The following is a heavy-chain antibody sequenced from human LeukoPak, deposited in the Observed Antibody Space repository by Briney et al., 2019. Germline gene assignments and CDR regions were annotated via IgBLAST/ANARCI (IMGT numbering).Heavy chain of an antibody. J-gene: IGHJ3*02. CDR3: ARETTAADYYDS. D-gene: IGHD3-10*01. V-gene: IGHV3-30*02. Sequence: GGSLRLSCAASGFTFSSYGMHWVRQAPGKGLEWVAFIRYDGSNKYYADSVKGRFTISRDNSKNTLYLQMNSLRAEDTAVYYCARETTAADYYDSWGQGTMVTVSS. CDR1: GFTFSSYG. CDR2: IRYDGSNK.